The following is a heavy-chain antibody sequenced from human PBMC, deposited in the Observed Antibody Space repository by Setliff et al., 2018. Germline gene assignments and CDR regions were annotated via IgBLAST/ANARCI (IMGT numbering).Heavy chain of an antibody. D-gene: IGHD3-3*02. J-gene: IGHJ4*02. CDR1: GYTFTTYG. V-gene: IGHV1-18*01. CDR3: ARDPTNHFWSAYWPF. Sequence: ASVKVSCKTSGYTFTTYGISWLRQAPGQGLEWMGWISVYSGDASYVQKFQGRVTMTADTSTRTVYMELRSLRSDDTAVYFCARDPTNHFWSAYWPFWGQGTLVTVSS. CDR2: ISVYSGDA.